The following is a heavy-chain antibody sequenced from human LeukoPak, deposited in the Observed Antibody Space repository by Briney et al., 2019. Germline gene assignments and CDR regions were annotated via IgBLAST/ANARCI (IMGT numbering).Heavy chain of an antibody. CDR1: GYTFTDYY. D-gene: IGHD1-20*01. J-gene: IGHJ4*02. CDR2: VDPEDGET. CDR3: ATSLGYNWNPRLFDY. V-gene: IGHV1-69-2*01. Sequence: GASAKVSCKASGYTFTDYYMHWVQQAPGKGLEWMGRVDPEDGETIYAEKFQGRVTITADTSTDTAYMELSSLRSEDTAVYYCATSLGYNWNPRLFDYWGQGTLVTVSS.